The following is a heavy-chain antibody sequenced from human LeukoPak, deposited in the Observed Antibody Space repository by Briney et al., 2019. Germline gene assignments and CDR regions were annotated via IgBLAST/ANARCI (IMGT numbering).Heavy chain of an antibody. CDR2: INPSGGST. V-gene: IGHV1-46*01. CDR1: GYTFTSYY. J-gene: IGHJ4*02. D-gene: IGHD5-18*01. Sequence: ASVKVSCKASGYTFTSYYMHWVRQAPGQGLEWMGIINPSGGSTSYAQKFQGRVTMTRDTSTSTVYMELSSLRSEDTAVYYCARDRRNVDTAMVLGYWGQGTLVTDSS. CDR3: ARDRRNVDTAMVLGY.